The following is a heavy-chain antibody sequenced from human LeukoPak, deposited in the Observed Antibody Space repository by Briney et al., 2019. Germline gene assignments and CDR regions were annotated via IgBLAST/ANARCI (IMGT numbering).Heavy chain of an antibody. CDR3: ATLPYGPYFDY. Sequence: GGSLRLSCAASGFTFSSYSMNWVRQAPGKGLEWVSSISSSSSYIYYADSVKGRFTISRDNAKNSLYLRMNSLRAEDTAVYYCATLPYGPYFDYWGQGTLVTVSS. V-gene: IGHV3-21*01. CDR1: GFTFSSYS. CDR2: ISSSSSYI. D-gene: IGHD3-10*01. J-gene: IGHJ4*02.